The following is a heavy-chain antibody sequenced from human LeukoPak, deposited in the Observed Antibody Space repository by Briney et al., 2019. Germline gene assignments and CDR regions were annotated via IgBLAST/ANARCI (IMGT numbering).Heavy chain of an antibody. D-gene: IGHD4-23*01. J-gene: IGHJ4*02. V-gene: IGHV4-59*01. CDR1: GGSISSYY. CDR2: IYYSGST. Sequence: PSETLSLTCTVSGGSISSYYWSWIRQPPGKGLEWIGYIYYSGSTNYNPSLKSRVTISVDTSKNQFSLKLSSVTAADTAVYYCARRINGGYSDYWGQGTLVTVSS. CDR3: ARRINGGYSDY.